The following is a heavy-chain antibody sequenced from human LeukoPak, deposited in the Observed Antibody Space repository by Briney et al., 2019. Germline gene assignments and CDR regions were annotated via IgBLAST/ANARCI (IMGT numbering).Heavy chain of an antibody. CDR3: ARPRYSSGWFWFDP. Sequence: SETLSLTCTASGGFISNSFYNWAWLRHLPGKGLEWIGSITHSGTTYYNPSLKSRVTMYVDTSKNQFSLKVNSVTAADTAVYYCARPRYSSGWFWFDPWGRGTLVTVSS. CDR1: GGFISNSFYN. J-gene: IGHJ5*02. CDR2: ITHSGTT. D-gene: IGHD6-19*01. V-gene: IGHV4-39*01.